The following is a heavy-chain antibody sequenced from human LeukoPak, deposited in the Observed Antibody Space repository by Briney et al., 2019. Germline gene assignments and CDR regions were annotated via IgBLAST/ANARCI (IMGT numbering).Heavy chain of an antibody. Sequence: PGGSLRLSCAASGFTVSSNYMSWVRQAPGKGLEWVSVIYSGGSTYYADSVKGRFTISRDNSKNTLYLQMNSLRAEDTAVYYCARGLDQYYDSSGYYRYWGQGTLVTVSS. V-gene: IGHV3-66*01. CDR3: ARGLDQYYDSSGYYRY. CDR1: GFTVSSNY. CDR2: IYSGGST. D-gene: IGHD3-22*01. J-gene: IGHJ4*02.